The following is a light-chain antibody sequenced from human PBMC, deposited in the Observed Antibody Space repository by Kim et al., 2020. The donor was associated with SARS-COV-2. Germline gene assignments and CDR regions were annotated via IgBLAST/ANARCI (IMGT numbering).Light chain of an antibody. V-gene: IGLV2-14*03. J-gene: IGLJ1*01. Sequence: HSALTQPASVSGSPGQSITISCTGTSSDVGGYNYVSWYQQYPGKAPKLMIYDVFKRPSGVSNRFSGSKSGNTASLTISGLQAEDAADYYCTSYRSSGYVFGTGTKVTVL. CDR3: TSYRSSGYV. CDR2: DVF. CDR1: SSDVGGYNY.